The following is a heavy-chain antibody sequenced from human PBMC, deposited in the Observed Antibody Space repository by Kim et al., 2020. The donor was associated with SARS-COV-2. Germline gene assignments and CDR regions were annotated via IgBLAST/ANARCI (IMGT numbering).Heavy chain of an antibody. CDR1: GFTFSSYS. D-gene: IGHD6-13*01. Sequence: GGSLRLSCAASGFTFSSYSMNWVRQAPGKGLEWVSSISSSSSYIYYADSVKGRFTICRDNAKNSLYLQMNSLRAEDTAVYYCARAESYSSSWYLYYYGMDVWGQGTTVTVSS. CDR2: ISSSSSYI. J-gene: IGHJ6*02. V-gene: IGHV3-21*01. CDR3: ARAESYSSSWYLYYYGMDV.